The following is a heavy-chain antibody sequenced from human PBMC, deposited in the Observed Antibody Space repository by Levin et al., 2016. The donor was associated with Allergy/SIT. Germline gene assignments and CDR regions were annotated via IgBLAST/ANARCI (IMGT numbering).Heavy chain of an antibody. CDR1: GFIFSSYG. CDR3: ARDAGPDYYGMDV. V-gene: IGHV3-33*01. J-gene: IGHJ6*02. Sequence: GESLKISCAASGFIFSSYGMHWVRQAPGKGLEWVAVIWYDGSNKYYGDSVKGRFTISRDNSKNTLYLQMNSLRVEDTAVYYCARDAGPDYYGMDVWGQGTTVTVSS. CDR2: IWYDGSNK.